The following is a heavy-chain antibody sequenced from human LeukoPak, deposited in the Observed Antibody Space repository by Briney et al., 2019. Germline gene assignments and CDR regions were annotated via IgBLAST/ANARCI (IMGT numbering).Heavy chain of an antibody. CDR2: ISGSGGST. CDR1: GFTFSSYA. V-gene: IGHV3-23*01. CDR3: ARAYYYDSSGYYSPFDY. J-gene: IGHJ4*02. D-gene: IGHD3-22*01. Sequence: QPGGSLRLSCAASGFTFSSYAMSWVRQAPGKGLEWVSAISGSGGSTYYADSVKGRFTISRDNSKNTLYLQMNSLRAEDTAVYYCARAYYYDSSGYYSPFDYWGQGTLVTVSS.